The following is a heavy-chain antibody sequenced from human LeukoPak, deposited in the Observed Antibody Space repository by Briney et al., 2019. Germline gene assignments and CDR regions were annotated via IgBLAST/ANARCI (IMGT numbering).Heavy chain of an antibody. J-gene: IGHJ5*02. CDR1: GYTFTGYY. V-gene: IGHV1-2*02. D-gene: IGHD1-1*01. CDR2: INPNSGGT. Sequence: GASVKVSCKASGYTFTGYYMHWVRQAPGQGLEWMGWINPNSGGTNYAQKFQGRVTMTRDTSISTAYMELSSLRSEDTAVYYCATDNDGWFDPWGQGTLVTVSS. CDR3: ATDNDGWFDP.